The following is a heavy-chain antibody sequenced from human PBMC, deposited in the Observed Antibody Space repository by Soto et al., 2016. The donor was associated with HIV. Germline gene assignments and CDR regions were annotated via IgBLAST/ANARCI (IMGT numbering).Heavy chain of an antibody. CDR3: TRDFNTRPYYFDY. Sequence: EVQLVESGGGLVQPGGSLRLSCTASGFPFSNYWMHWVRQAPGKGLVWVSHINSDGSSTNYADSVKGRFTISRDNTKNTLYLQMKSLRAEDTAVYYCTRDFNTRPYYFDYWGQGTLVTVSS. V-gene: IGHV3-74*01. CDR2: INSDGSST. D-gene: IGHD2-2*02. J-gene: IGHJ4*02. CDR1: GFPFSNYW.